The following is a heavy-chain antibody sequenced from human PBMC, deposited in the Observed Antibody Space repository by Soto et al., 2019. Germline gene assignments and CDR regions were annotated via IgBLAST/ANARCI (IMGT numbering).Heavy chain of an antibody. CDR2: ISAYNGNT. Sequence: QVQLVQSGAEVKKPGASVKVSCKASGYTFTSYGISWVRQAPGQGLEWMGWISAYNGNTNYAQKLQGRVTMTTDTSTSTAYMELRSLRSDDTAVYYCARVEGITIFGVVIIPVPAHYYYGMDVWGQGTTVTVSS. J-gene: IGHJ6*02. CDR3: ARVEGITIFGVVIIPVPAHYYYGMDV. CDR1: GYTFTSYG. V-gene: IGHV1-18*04. D-gene: IGHD3-3*01.